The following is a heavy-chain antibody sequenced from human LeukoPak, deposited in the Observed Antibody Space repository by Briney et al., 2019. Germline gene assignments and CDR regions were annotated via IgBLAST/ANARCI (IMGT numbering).Heavy chain of an antibody. D-gene: IGHD3-10*01. CDR3: ARPDRRFGEFMPFDY. Sequence: GGSLRLSCAASGFTFSNAWMSWVRQAPGKGLEWVGRIKSKTDGGTTDYAAPVKGRFTISRDDSKNTLYLQMNSLRAEDTAVYYCARPDRRFGEFMPFDYWGQGTLVTVSS. V-gene: IGHV3-15*01. J-gene: IGHJ4*02. CDR2: IKSKTDGGTT. CDR1: GFTFSNAW.